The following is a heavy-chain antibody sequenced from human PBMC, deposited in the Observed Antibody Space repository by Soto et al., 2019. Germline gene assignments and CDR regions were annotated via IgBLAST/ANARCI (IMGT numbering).Heavy chain of an antibody. D-gene: IGHD7-27*01. CDR2: IYKSATT. V-gene: IGHV4-30-4*01. J-gene: IGHJ5*01. CDR3: ARGRYCLTGRCFPNWFDS. Sequence: SETLSLTCSVSGDSISNLDYFWAWIRQPPGQALEYIGYIYKSATTYYNPSFESRVAISVETSKSQFSLNVTSVNAADTAVYFCARGRYCLTGRCFPNWFDSWGQGALVT. CDR1: GDSISNLDYF.